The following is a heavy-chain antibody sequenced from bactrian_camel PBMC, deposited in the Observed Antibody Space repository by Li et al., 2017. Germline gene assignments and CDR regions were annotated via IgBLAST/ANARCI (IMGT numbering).Heavy chain of an antibody. Sequence: VQLVESGGGSVLPGGSLKLSCAASGYTDSRYCMGWFRQAPGSEREGVAWMRMGGGSTWIDASVAGRFTISQDNAKTTLYLQMNSLKPEDTGMYYCAAKVGSCPGKTKDYNNWGQGTQVTVS. CDR3: AAKVGSCPGKTKDYNN. V-gene: IGHV3S31*01. CDR1: GYTDSRYC. CDR2: MRMGGGST. D-gene: IGHD6*01. J-gene: IGHJ4*01.